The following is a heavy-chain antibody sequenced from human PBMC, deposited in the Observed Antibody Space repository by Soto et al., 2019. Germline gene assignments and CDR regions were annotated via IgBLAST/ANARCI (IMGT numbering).Heavy chain of an antibody. J-gene: IGHJ6*02. CDR2: INHSGTT. V-gene: IGHV4-34*01. CDR1: GGSFSGFY. CDR3: ARADRTLVTSYGLDV. D-gene: IGHD2-21*02. Sequence: PSETLSLTCAVSGGSFSGFYWTCIRQPPGEGLEWIGEINHSGTTNFNPSLRSRLTISLDSSKKHFSLKLTSMTAADAAVYYCARADRTLVTSYGLDVWGQGTTVTVSS.